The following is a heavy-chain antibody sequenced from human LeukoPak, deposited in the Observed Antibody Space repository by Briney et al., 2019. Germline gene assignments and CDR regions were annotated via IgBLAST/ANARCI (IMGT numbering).Heavy chain of an antibody. D-gene: IGHD6-13*01. J-gene: IGHJ5*02. CDR3: ARHRYYSNNWGEFDP. Sequence: SETLSLTCTVSGGSISSSSYYWGWIRQPPGKGLEWIGSIYYSGSAYYNPSLKSRVTISVDTSKNQFSLKLNSVTVADTAVYYCARHRYYSNNWGEFDPWGQGTLVTVSS. CDR1: GGSISSSSYY. CDR2: IYYSGSA. V-gene: IGHV4-39*01.